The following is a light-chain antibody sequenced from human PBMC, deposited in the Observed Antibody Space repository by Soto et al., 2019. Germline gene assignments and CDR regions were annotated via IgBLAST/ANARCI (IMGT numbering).Light chain of an antibody. CDR2: DVT. V-gene: IGLV2-14*03. CDR1: NSDVGGYDF. Sequence: QSALTQPASVSGSPGQSVTISCTGSNSDVGGYDFVSWYQNHPGKAPKLILYDVTKRPSGVSNRFSGSKSGNTASLTISGLQAEDDADYYCSSHPITTTLEGIFGGGTKLPV. CDR3: SSHPITTTLEGI. J-gene: IGLJ2*01.